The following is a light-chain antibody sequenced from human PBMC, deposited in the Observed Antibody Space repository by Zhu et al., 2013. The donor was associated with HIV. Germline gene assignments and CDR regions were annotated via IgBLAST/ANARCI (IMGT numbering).Light chain of an antibody. V-gene: IGKV3-20*01. CDR2: GAS. CDR1: QSVTNSY. J-gene: IGKJ1*01. CDR3: QQYGSSFTWT. Sequence: EIVLTQSPGTLSLSPGERATLSCRASQSVTNSYLAWYQQKPGQAPRLLIYGASVRATGIPDRFSGSGSGTDFTLTISGLEPEDFGLYYCQQYGSSFTWTFGQGTKVEMK.